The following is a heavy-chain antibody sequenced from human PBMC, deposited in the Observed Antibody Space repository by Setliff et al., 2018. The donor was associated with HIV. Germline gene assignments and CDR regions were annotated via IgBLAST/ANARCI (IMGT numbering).Heavy chain of an antibody. Sequence: ASVKVSCKASGFTFPSYSIHWVRQAPGQSLEWMGWISAGNGNTKYSQNFQGRVTITRDTSATTAYMELSSLRSEDTAVYYCARDTRWGDWYFDLWGCGTLVTVSS. D-gene: IGHD7-27*01. CDR1: GFTFPSYS. CDR2: ISAGNGNT. CDR3: ARDTRWGDWYFDL. J-gene: IGHJ2*01. V-gene: IGHV1-3*01.